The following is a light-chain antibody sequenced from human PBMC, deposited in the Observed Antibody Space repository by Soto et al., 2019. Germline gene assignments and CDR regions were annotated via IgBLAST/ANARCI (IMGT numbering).Light chain of an antibody. J-gene: IGLJ2*01. CDR3: CSYAGSYTFHVV. CDR2: DVS. CDR1: SSDVGGYNY. Sequence: QSALTQPRSVSGSPGQPVTISCTGTSSDVGGYNYVSWYQQHPGKAPKLMIYDVSKRPSGVPDRFSGSKSGNTASLTISGLQAEDEADYYCCSYAGSYTFHVVFGGGTKLTVL. V-gene: IGLV2-11*01.